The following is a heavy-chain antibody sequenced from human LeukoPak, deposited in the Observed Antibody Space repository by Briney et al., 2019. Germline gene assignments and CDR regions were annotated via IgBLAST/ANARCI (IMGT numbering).Heavy chain of an antibody. V-gene: IGHV3-23*01. J-gene: IGHJ5*02. Sequence: GGSLRLSCAASGFTFSSYAMSWVRQAPGKGLEWVSTISGSGGNTNYADSVKGRFTTSRDNSKNTLYLQMNSLRAEDTAVYYCAKDPHILRFLEWLRSRSNWFDPWGQGTLVTVSS. CDR2: ISGSGGNT. CDR1: GFTFSSYA. D-gene: IGHD3-3*01. CDR3: AKDPHILRFLEWLRSRSNWFDP.